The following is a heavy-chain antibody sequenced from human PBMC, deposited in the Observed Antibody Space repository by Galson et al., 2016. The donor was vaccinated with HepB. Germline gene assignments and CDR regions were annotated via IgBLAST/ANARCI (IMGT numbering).Heavy chain of an antibody. Sequence: PLSLTCSVSNVSVTSGGYYWSWPRHHPGKGLEWIGYVYYNGNTDYNPSLQSRATISIDTSKNQFPLHLISVTAADTAVYYLASDKVLRDVEGWFDPWGQGTLVTVSA. CDR3: ASDKVLRDVEGWFDP. CDR1: NVSVTSGGYY. J-gene: IGHJ5*02. CDR2: VYYNGNT. V-gene: IGHV4-31*03. D-gene: IGHD3-3*01.